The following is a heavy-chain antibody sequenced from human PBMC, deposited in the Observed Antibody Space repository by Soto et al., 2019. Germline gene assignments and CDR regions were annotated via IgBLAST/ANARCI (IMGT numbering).Heavy chain of an antibody. Sequence: FSPYYNLGCRLPPGKGLEWIGEINHSGSTNYNPSLKSRVTISVDTSKSQFSLKLSSVTAADTAVYYRARGGAGAKVRYSYGMDVWGQGTTVT. D-gene: IGHD6-19*01. V-gene: IGHV4-34*01. J-gene: IGHJ6*02. CDR3: ARGGAGAKVRYSYGMDV. CDR1: FSPYY. CDR2: INHSGST.